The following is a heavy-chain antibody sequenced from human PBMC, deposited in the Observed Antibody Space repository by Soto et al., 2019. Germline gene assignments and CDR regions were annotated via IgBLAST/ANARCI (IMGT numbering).Heavy chain of an antibody. V-gene: IGHV2-26*01. J-gene: IGHJ6*03. D-gene: IGHD6-19*01. CDR3: ARILFGRSVAGGYFYMDV. Sequence: HVTLKESGPVLVKPTETLTLTCTVSGFSLSNGKVGVSWIRQPPGKALEWLAHIFSNDEKSYRTSLKSRLTNSEDTSKSQVVLTMTNVDPVDTATYYCARILFGRSVAGGYFYMDVWGKGTPVTVSS. CDR1: GFSLSNGKVG. CDR2: IFSNDEK.